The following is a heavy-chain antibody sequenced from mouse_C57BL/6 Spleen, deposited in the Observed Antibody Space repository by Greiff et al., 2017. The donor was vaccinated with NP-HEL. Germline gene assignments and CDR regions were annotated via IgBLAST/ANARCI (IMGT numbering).Heavy chain of an antibody. Sequence: EVKLVESGGGLVQPGGSMKLSCVASGFTFSNYWMNWVRQSPEKGLEWVAQIRLKSDNYATHYAESVKGRFTISRDDSKSSVYLQMNNLRAEDTGIYYCTGTNWDDWYFDVWGTGTTVTVSS. D-gene: IGHD4-1*01. CDR1: GFTFSNYW. CDR2: IRLKSDNYAT. J-gene: IGHJ1*03. V-gene: IGHV6-3*01. CDR3: TGTNWDDWYFDV.